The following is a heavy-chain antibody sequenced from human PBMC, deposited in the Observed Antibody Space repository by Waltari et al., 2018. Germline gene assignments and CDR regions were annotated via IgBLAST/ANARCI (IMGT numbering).Heavy chain of an antibody. CDR1: GYTFTAYF. D-gene: IGHD1-1*01. CDR3: VRDVNDDPRGDY. Sequence: QVQLVQSGTEVTKPGASVEVSCQAFGYTFTAYFLHWVRQAPGQCLEWMGWLDPKTGDRNSAPRFQGRVTMTRDTSINTAYLKVTSLKSDDTAVYYCVRDVNDDPRGDYWGQGTLVTVSS. J-gene: IGHJ4*02. CDR2: LDPKTGDR. V-gene: IGHV1-2*02.